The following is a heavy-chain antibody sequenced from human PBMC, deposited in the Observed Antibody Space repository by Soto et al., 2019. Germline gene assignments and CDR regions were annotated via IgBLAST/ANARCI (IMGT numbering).Heavy chain of an antibody. CDR1: GGSISSYY. CDR2: IYYSGST. D-gene: IGHD3-10*01. Sequence: SETLSLTCTVSGGSISSYYWSWIRQPPGKGLEWIGYIYYSGSTNYNPSLKSRVTISVDTSKNQFSLKLSSVTAADTAVYYCARAQITMVRGVIIRAPYYYGMDVWGQRTTVTVSS. CDR3: ARAQITMVRGVIIRAPYYYGMDV. J-gene: IGHJ6*02. V-gene: IGHV4-59*01.